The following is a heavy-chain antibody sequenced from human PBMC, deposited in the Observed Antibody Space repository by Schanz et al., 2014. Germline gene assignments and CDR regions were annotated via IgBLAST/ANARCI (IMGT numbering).Heavy chain of an antibody. V-gene: IGHV1-46*02. CDR3: ARGRGFYDY. J-gene: IGHJ4*02. Sequence: QVQLVQSGAEVKKPGSSMKVSFKASGGTFNSYTINWVRQAPGQGLEWMGMINPSGGSTTYAQKFQGRVTMTRDTSTSTVYMELTSLRFDDTAVYYCARGRGFYDYWGQGTLXTVSS. CDR2: INPSGGST. D-gene: IGHD3-10*01. CDR1: GGTFNSYT.